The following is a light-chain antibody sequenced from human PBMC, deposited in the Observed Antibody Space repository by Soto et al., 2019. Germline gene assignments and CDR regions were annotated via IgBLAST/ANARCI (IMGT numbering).Light chain of an antibody. CDR3: AAWDDSLNGWV. Sequence: QSVLTHPPSASGTPGQRVTISCSGSSSNIGSNTVNWYQQLPGTAPKLLIYSNNQRPSGVPDRFSGSKSGTSASLAISGLPSEDEADYYCAAWDDSLNGWVFGGGTKLTVL. J-gene: IGLJ3*02. CDR1: SSNIGSNT. V-gene: IGLV1-44*01. CDR2: SNN.